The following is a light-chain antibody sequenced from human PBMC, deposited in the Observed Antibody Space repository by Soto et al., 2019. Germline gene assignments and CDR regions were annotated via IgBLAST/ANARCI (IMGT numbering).Light chain of an antibody. CDR1: QSISTW. CDR3: QQYNSYLWT. CDR2: DAS. V-gene: IGKV1-5*01. J-gene: IGKJ1*01. Sequence: DIQMAQSPYTLSASLGDRVTITCLASQSISTWLAWHQRKPGKAPRLLIYDASNLDSGVPSRFSGSGSGTEFTLTISSLQPDDFATYYCQQYNSYLWTFGQGTKVDIK.